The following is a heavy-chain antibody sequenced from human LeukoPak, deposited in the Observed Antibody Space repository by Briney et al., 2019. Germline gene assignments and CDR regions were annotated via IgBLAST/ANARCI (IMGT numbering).Heavy chain of an antibody. V-gene: IGHV3-7*01. CDR2: IKQDGSEK. CDR3: ARDRNTDFWSGYYTNYFDY. J-gene: IGHJ4*02. Sequence: GGSLRLSCAASGFTFSSYWMSWVRQAPGKGLEWVATIKQDGSEKYYVDSVKGRFTISRDNAKNSLYLQMNSLRAEDTAMYYCARDRNTDFWSGYYTNYFDYWGQGTLVTVSS. D-gene: IGHD3-3*01. CDR1: GFTFSSYW.